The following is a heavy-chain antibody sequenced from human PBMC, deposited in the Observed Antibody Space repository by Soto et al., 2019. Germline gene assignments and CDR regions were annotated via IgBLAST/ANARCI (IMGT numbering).Heavy chain of an antibody. J-gene: IGHJ5*02. CDR1: GGSFRGYY. V-gene: IGHV4-34*01. CDR3: SIWNTAMFCRCDP. CDR2: INHSGST. D-gene: IGHD5-18*01. Sequence: QVQLQQWGAGLLKPSETLSLTCAVPGGSFRGYYWRWIRQSPGKGLEWIGDINHSGSTNYNPSLKSRDTMSVDTSNNPFSLALKSVTAADSAVSSCSIWNTAMFCRCDPWGPVTLVAV.